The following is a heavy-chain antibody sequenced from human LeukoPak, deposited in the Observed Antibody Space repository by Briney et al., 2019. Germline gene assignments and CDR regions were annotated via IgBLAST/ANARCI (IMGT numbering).Heavy chain of an antibody. Sequence: KTSETLSLTCTVSGGSISSGSYYWSWVRQPAGEGLEWIVRIYTSGSTNYNPSRKSRVTISVNTAKNHFSLKLSSVTAADTALYYCARDRNYDFWSGYHGDAFDIWGQGTMVTVSS. J-gene: IGHJ3*02. CDR2: IYTSGST. V-gene: IGHV4-61*02. D-gene: IGHD3-3*01. CDR1: GGSISSGSYY. CDR3: ARDRNYDFWSGYHGDAFDI.